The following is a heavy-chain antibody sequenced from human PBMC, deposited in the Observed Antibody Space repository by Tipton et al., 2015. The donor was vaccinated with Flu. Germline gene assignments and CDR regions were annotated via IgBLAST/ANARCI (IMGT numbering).Heavy chain of an antibody. CDR3: ARVETVQLYSFDY. Sequence: LRLSCAVYGGSFSGYYWSWIRQSPGKGLEWIGEINQSGRPNYNPSLKNRVTISVDTSKNQFSLELSSVTAADSAVYYCARVETVQLYSFDYWGQGTVVTVSS. D-gene: IGHD5-18*01. J-gene: IGHJ4*02. CDR2: INQSGRP. CDR1: GGSFSGYY. V-gene: IGHV4-34*01.